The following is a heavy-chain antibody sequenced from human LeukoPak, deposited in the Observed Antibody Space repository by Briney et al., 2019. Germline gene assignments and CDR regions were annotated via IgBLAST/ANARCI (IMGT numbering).Heavy chain of an antibody. D-gene: IGHD5-24*01. CDR3: AWLHGLEGWFDP. J-gene: IGHJ5*02. Sequence: SETLSLTCIVSGGSISSYYWNWIRQPPGKGLEWIGYIYYSGSTSYNPSLKSRFTISVDTSKNQISLKLSSVTAADTAVYYCAWLHGLEGWFDPWGQGTLVTVSS. CDR2: IYYSGST. V-gene: IGHV4-59*01. CDR1: GGSISSYY.